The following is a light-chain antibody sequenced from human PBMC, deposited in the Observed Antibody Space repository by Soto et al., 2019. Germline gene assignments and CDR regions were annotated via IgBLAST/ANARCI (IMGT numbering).Light chain of an antibody. V-gene: IGKV1-9*01. CDR3: QQTSSPPWT. J-gene: IGKJ1*01. CDR2: AAS. CDR1: QGISSS. Sequence: DIQLTQSPSFLSASVGDRVTITCRASQGISSSLAWFQQKPGKAPKLLIYAASTLQSRVPSRFSGSGSGTDFTLTISSLQPEDFATYYCQQTSSPPWTFGQGTKVEIK.